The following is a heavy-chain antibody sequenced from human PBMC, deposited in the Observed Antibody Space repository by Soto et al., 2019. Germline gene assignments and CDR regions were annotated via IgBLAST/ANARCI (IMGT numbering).Heavy chain of an antibody. V-gene: IGHV4-34*01. CDR3: ARQIVVVPAAITILYYFDY. Sequence: PSETLSLTCAVYGGSFSGYYWSWIRQPPGKGLEWIGEINHSGSTNYNPSLKSRVTISVDTSKNQFSLKLSSVTAADTAVYYCARQIVVVPAAITILYYFDYWGQGTLVTVSS. CDR2: INHSGST. CDR1: GGSFSGYY. D-gene: IGHD2-2*01. J-gene: IGHJ4*02.